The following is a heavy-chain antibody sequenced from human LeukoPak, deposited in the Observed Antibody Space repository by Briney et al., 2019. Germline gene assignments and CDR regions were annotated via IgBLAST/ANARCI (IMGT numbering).Heavy chain of an antibody. V-gene: IGHV1-18*01. D-gene: IGHD2-15*01. CDR1: GYTFTSYG. CDR3: ASSFGGFTFDY. J-gene: IGHJ4*02. Sequence: ASVKVSCKASGYTFTSYGISWVRQAPGQGLEWMGWISAYNGNANYAQKLQGRVTTTTDTSTSTAYMELRSLRSDDTAVYYCASSFGGFTFDYWGQGTLVTVSS. CDR2: ISAYNGNA.